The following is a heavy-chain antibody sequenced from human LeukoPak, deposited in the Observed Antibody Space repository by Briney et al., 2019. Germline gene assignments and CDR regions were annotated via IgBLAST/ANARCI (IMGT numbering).Heavy chain of an antibody. D-gene: IGHD2-21*01. CDR3: ASFGISWRSSY. Sequence: GGSLRLSCAASGFSFSSHWVHWVRQAPGKGLVWVSRISDDGSYTSNVDSVKGRFTISRDNVNNMLYLHMNSIRAEDMAVYYCASFGISWRSSYWGQGTLVTVSS. J-gene: IGHJ4*02. V-gene: IGHV3-74*01. CDR2: ISDDGSYT. CDR1: GFSFSSHW.